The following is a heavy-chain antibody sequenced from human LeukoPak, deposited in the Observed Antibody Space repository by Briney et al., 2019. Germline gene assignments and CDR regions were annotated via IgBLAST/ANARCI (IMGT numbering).Heavy chain of an antibody. CDR3: ARDPRTVRI. Sequence: GGSLRLSCAASGFTFSSYAMHWVRQAPGKGLEWLSYISGNSGDTNYADSVKGRFTISRDNAENSLYLQMNSLRVEDTAVYYCARDPRTVRIWGQGTLVTVSS. CDR2: ISGNSGDT. V-gene: IGHV3-21*05. D-gene: IGHD1-1*01. J-gene: IGHJ4*02. CDR1: GFTFSSYA.